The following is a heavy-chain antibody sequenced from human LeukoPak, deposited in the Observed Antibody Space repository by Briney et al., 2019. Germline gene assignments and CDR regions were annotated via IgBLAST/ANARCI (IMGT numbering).Heavy chain of an antibody. CDR3: ARGVSGSYHGGYYFDY. D-gene: IGHD3-16*02. V-gene: IGHV1-18*01. CDR2: ISAYNGNT. Sequence: GASVKVSCKASGYTFTSYGISWVRQAPGQGLEWMGWISAYNGNTNYAQKLQGRVTMTTDTSTSTAYMELSSLRSEDTAVYYCARGVSGSYHGGYYFDYWGQGTLVTVSS. J-gene: IGHJ4*02. CDR1: GYTFTSYG.